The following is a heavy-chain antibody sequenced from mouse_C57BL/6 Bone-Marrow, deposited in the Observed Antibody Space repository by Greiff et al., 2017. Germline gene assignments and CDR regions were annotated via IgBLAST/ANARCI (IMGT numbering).Heavy chain of an antibody. CDR2: IYPYNGVS. Sequence: VHVKQSGPELVKPGASVKISCKASGYSFTGYYMHWVKQSHGNILDWIGYIYPYNGVSSYNQKFKGKATLTVDKSSSTAYMELRSLTSEDSAVYDCARGKGITTAGGAMDYWGQGTSVTVSS. D-gene: IGHD1-2*01. J-gene: IGHJ4*01. CDR1: GYSFTGYY. CDR3: ARGKGITTAGGAMDY. V-gene: IGHV1-31*01.